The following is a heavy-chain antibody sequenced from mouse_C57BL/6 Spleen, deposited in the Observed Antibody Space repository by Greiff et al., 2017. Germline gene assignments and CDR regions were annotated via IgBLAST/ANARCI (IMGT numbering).Heavy chain of an antibody. Sequence: QVQLQQPGAELVKPGASVKLSCKASGYTFTSYWMHWVKQRPGQGLEWIGMIHPNSGSTNYNEKFKSKATLTVDKSSSTAYMQLSSLTSEDSAVYYCARGEVLPITTVVATGYFDYWGQGTTLTVSS. CDR2: IHPNSGST. V-gene: IGHV1-64*01. J-gene: IGHJ2*01. D-gene: IGHD1-1*01. CDR3: ARGEVLPITTVVATGYFDY. CDR1: GYTFTSYW.